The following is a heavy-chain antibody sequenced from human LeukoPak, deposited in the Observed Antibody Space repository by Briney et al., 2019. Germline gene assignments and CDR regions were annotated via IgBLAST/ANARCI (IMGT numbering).Heavy chain of an antibody. V-gene: IGHV1-69*13. J-gene: IGHJ4*02. CDR2: IIPIFGTA. CDR1: GGTFTSYA. D-gene: IGHD1-26*01. Sequence: GASVKVSCKASGGTFTSYAISWVRQAPGQGLEWMGGIIPIFGTANYAQKFQGRVTITADESTSTAYMELSSLRSEDTAVYYCARVRELLHFDYWGQGTLVTVSS. CDR3: ARVRELLHFDY.